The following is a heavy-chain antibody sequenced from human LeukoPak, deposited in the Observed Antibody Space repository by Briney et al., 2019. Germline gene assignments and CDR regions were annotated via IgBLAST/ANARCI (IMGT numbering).Heavy chain of an antibody. CDR1: GFIFSSYE. CDR3: TKGPGPSIVEAYLYMDV. D-gene: IGHD6-19*01. J-gene: IGHJ6*03. Sequence: GGSLRLSCAASGFIFSSYEMHWVRQAPGTGLEWVSGISGSSGSTFYADSMKGRSTISRDNSKNTLFLQMNSLRVEDTAVYYCTKGPGPSIVEAYLYMDVWGKGTTVTVSS. V-gene: IGHV3-23*01. CDR2: ISGSSGST.